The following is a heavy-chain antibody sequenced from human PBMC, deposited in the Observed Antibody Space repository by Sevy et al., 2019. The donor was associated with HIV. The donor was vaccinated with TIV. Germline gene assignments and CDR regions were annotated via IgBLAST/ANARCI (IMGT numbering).Heavy chain of an antibody. V-gene: IGHV3-15*01. J-gene: IGHJ4*02. CDR2: IKSKTDGGTT. CDR1: GFTFSNAW. Sequence: GSLRLSCAASGFTFSNAWMSWVRQAPGKGLEWVGRIKSKTDGGTTDYAAPVKGRFTISRDDSKNTLYLQMNSLKTEDTAVYYCTSSYYDYVWGSYRSNDYWGQGTLVTVSS. D-gene: IGHD3-16*02. CDR3: TSSYYDYVWGSYRSNDY.